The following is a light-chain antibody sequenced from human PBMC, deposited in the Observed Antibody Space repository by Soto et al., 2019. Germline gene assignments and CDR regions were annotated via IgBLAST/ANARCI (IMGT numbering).Light chain of an antibody. CDR3: QHYHVYPLT. Sequence: DIQMTQSPSSLSASVGDIVIITCRASHDIGNKIAWFQQKPGKGPKSLIYGASILQSGVPSKFSGSRSATDFTLTITSLQPEDFATYYCQHYHVYPLTFGGGTKLEIK. CDR2: GAS. V-gene: IGKV1-16*02. J-gene: IGKJ4*01. CDR1: HDIGNK.